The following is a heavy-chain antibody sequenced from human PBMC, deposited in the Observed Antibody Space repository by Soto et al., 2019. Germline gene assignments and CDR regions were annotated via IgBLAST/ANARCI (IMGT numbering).Heavy chain of an antibody. CDR2: IVVGSGNT. J-gene: IGHJ6*02. CDR3: AAEGYCSGGSCSYGMDV. D-gene: IGHD2-15*01. Sequence: ASEKVSCKASGFTFTSSAVQWVRQARGQRLEWIGWIVVGSGNTNYAQKFQERVTITRDMSTSTAYMELSSLRSEDTAVYYCAAEGYCSGGSCSYGMDVWGQGTTVTVSS. V-gene: IGHV1-58*01. CDR1: GFTFTSSA.